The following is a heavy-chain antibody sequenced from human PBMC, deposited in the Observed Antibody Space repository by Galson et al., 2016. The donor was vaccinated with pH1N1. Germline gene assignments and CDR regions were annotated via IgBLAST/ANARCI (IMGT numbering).Heavy chain of an antibody. J-gene: IGHJ4*02. CDR2: INQDGSRK. CDR1: GFIFSDYW. V-gene: IGHV3-7*01. D-gene: IGHD2-2*01. Sequence: SLRLSCAASGFIFSDYWMSWVRQAPGKGLEWVAKINQDGSRKYYVDSMKGRCTISRDNAENSLSLQMNSLRVEDTALYYCATEDCHTSLYWGQGILVTVSS. CDR3: ATEDCHTSLY.